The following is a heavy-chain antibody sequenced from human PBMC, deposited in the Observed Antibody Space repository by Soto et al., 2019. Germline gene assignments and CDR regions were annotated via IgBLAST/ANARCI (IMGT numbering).Heavy chain of an antibody. CDR3: ARRTCEAFDY. V-gene: IGHV4-4*07. CDR1: GGSMSSYY. CDR2: IYSSGST. Sequence: SETLSLTCTVSGGSMSSYYWIWIRQPAGKGLEWIGRIYSSGSTNYNPSLKSRVTMSVDTSKNQFSLKLRSVTAADTAVYYRARRTCEAFDYWGQGTLVTVSS. J-gene: IGHJ4*02. D-gene: IGHD1-1*01.